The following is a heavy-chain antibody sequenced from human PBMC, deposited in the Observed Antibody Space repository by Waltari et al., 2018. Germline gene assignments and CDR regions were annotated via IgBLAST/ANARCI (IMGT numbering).Heavy chain of an antibody. CDR3: AALPGGAVATSSTDD. CDR2: IVVGSGNT. J-gene: IGHJ4*02. Sequence: QMQLVQSGPEVKTPGTSVKVSCKASGFTFTSHAVRWVRQARGQRLEWIGWIVVGSGNTNYAQKFQERVTITRDMSTSTAYMELSSLRSEDTAVYYCAALPGGAVATSSTDDWGQGTLVTVSS. CDR1: GFTFTSHA. V-gene: IGHV1-58*01. D-gene: IGHD6-19*01.